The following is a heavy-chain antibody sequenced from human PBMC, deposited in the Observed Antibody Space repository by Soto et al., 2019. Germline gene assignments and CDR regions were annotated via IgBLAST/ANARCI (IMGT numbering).Heavy chain of an antibody. D-gene: IGHD6-13*01. CDR2: INPGNGQA. Sequence: QVQLVQSGAEVKKPGASVKISCKASGYTFTSHAIHWVRQAPGQRLEWMGWINPGNGQAEYSQKFQGSVTITRDTSASTAYMELSTLTSEDTAVYFCAREQQAVEVNICDYLGQGTLVTVS. J-gene: IGHJ4*02. CDR1: GYTFTSHA. CDR3: AREQQAVEVNICDY. V-gene: IGHV1-3*01.